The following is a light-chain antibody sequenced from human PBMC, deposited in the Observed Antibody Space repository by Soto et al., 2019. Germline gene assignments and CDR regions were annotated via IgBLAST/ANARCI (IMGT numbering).Light chain of an antibody. CDR3: QNDDSTPWK. Sequence: ESHLSQSPATLSACIGDSVNITCRASQSISHWLAWYQQKPGKDPKFLIYDASSLESGVPSRFSGSGSGTEFTLTISSLQPEDVATSYCQNDDSTPWKFGHGTQV. J-gene: IGKJ1*01. CDR2: DAS. CDR1: QSISHW. V-gene: IGKV1-5*01.